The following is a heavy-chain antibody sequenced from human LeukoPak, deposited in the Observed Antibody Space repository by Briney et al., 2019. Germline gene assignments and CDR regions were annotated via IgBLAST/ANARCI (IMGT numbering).Heavy chain of an antibody. D-gene: IGHD5-18*01. CDR2: ISSSGGST. CDR3: AKVQRGYSYGSSDY. Sequence: GGSLRLSCAASGFTFSSYAMSWVRQAPGKGLEWVSAISSSGGSTYYADSVKGRFTISRDNYKSTLYLQMNSLRAEDTAVYYCAKVQRGYSYGSSDYWGQGTLVTVSS. CDR1: GFTFSSYA. J-gene: IGHJ4*02. V-gene: IGHV3-23*01.